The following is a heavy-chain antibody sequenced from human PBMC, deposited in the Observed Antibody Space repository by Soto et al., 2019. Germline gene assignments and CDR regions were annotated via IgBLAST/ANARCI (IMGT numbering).Heavy chain of an antibody. CDR1: GFTFHDFG. CDR2: ISYDGRNK. J-gene: IGHJ4*02. Sequence: QVQLVESGGGVVQPGRSLRLSCAASGFTFHDFGMHWVRQTPGKGLEWVAVISYDGRNKYYADLVKGRFTISRDNSQNTLYLHMNSLRPEDTAVYFCAKAVDITVRGVPPSDYWGQGTLVTVSS. V-gene: IGHV3-30*18. D-gene: IGHD3-10*01. CDR3: AKAVDITVRGVPPSDY.